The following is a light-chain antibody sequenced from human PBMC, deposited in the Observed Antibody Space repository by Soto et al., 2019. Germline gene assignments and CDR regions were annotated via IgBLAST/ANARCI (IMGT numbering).Light chain of an antibody. Sequence: IVLTQSPGTLSLSPGARATLSCRASQSVSNNYLAWYQQKPGQAPRLLIYGASNSATGISDRFSGSWSGTDFTLTISRLEPEDFAVYYCQQYGSSGTFGQWTKVEIK. V-gene: IGKV3-20*01. CDR2: GAS. CDR3: QQYGSSGT. J-gene: IGKJ1*01. CDR1: QSVSNNY.